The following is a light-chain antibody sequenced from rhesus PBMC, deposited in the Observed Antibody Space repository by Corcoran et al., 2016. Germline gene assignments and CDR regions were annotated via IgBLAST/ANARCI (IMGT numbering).Light chain of an antibody. V-gene: IGKV1-25*01. J-gene: IGKJ4*01. Sequence: DIQMTQSPSSLSASVGDTVTITRRASQAISSYLVWYQQKPGKAPKLLIYRASNLQSGVPSRFSGSGAGTDFTRTICRLQPEDFATYDCRQQDSYPLTFGGGTKVEIK. CDR2: RAS. CDR1: QAISSY. CDR3: RQQDSYPLT.